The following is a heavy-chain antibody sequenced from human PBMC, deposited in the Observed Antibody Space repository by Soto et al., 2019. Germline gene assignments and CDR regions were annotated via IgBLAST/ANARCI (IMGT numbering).Heavy chain of an antibody. CDR1: GFTFTSSA. V-gene: IGHV1-58*01. CDR2: IVVGSGNT. Sequence: SVKVSCKASGFTFTSSAVQWVRQARGQRLEWIGWIVVGSGNTNYAQKFQERVTITRDMSTGAGDLDLSSRRSEKTAGDYCAVDGTKNQLLAPSRYHDYGMDGWGQETTVTFSS. CDR3: AVDGTKNQLLAPSRYHDYGMDG. D-gene: IGHD2-2*01. J-gene: IGHJ6*02.